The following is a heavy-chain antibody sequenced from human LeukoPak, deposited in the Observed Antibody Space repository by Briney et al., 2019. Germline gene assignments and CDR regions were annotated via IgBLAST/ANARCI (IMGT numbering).Heavy chain of an antibody. CDR2: IIPIFGTA. CDR3: ARRGDGYNLYWFDP. D-gene: IGHD5-24*01. CDR1: GGTFSSYA. Sequence: RASVKVSCKASGGTFSSYAISWVRQAPGQGLEWMGGIIPIFGTANYAQKFQDRVTITADESTSTAYMELSNLRSVDTAVYYCARRGDGYNLYWFDPWGQGTLVTVSS. V-gene: IGHV1-69*01. J-gene: IGHJ5*02.